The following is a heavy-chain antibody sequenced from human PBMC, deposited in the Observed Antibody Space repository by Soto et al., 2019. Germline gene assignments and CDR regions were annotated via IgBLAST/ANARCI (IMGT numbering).Heavy chain of an antibody. V-gene: IGHV1-3*01. CDR1: GYTFTNYG. CDR3: ARDVGPGDSESTLFDY. Sequence: ASVKVSCKASGYTFTNYGVSWVRQAPGQRLEWMGWINAGNGNTKYSQKFQGRVTITRDTSASTAYMELNSLRSEDTAVYYCARDVGPGDSESTLFDYWGQGTLVTVSS. CDR2: INAGNGNT. J-gene: IGHJ4*02. D-gene: IGHD4-17*01.